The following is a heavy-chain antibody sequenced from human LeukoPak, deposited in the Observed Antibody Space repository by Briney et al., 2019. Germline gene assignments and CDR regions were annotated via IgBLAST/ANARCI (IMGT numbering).Heavy chain of an antibody. CDR1: GGSISSGGYY. V-gene: IGHV4-31*03. D-gene: IGHD5-12*01. J-gene: IGHJ4*02. CDR2: IYYSGST. CDR3: ARVATITGGHYFDY. Sequence: SETLSLTCTVSGGSISSGGYYWSWIRQHPGKGLEWIGYIYYSGSTYYNPSLKSRVTISVDTSKSQFSLKLSSVTAADTAVYYCARVATITGGHYFDYWGQGTLVTVSS.